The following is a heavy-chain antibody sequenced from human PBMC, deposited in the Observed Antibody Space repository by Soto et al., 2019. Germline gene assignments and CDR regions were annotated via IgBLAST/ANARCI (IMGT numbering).Heavy chain of an antibody. CDR3: ARGQGAAIGDYYYHGMDV. Sequence: GSLRLSFAASGFIFSGSAIHWVRQASGKGLEWVGRIRSRANNFATSSAASVKGRFTFSRDDSKNTAYLQMNTLKPEDTAVYYCARGQGAAIGDYYYHGMDVWGQGTTVTVSS. CDR1: GFIFSGSA. J-gene: IGHJ6*02. CDR2: IRSRANNFAT. V-gene: IGHV3-73*01. D-gene: IGHD2-2*02.